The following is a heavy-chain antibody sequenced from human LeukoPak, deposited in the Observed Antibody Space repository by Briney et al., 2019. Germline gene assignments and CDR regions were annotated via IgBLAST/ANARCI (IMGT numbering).Heavy chain of an antibody. Sequence: GGSLRLSCAASGFPFSNYAMNWVRQAPGKGLEWVSTISGSGDTTYYSDSVKGRLTISRDNSKNTLYLQMNGLRAGDTALYYCAKESQEGSSFDIWGQGTMVTVSP. CDR3: AKESQEGSSFDI. V-gene: IGHV3-23*01. D-gene: IGHD3-10*01. CDR1: GFPFSNYA. J-gene: IGHJ3*02. CDR2: ISGSGDTT.